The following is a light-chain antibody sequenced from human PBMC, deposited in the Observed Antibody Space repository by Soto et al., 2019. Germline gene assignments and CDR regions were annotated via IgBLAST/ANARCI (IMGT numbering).Light chain of an antibody. Sequence: EIVLTQSPATLSVSPGERAALSCRASQSVSNNLAWYQQKPGQPPRLLIFGASTRATGIPARFSGSGSEAEFALTISSLQSEDFAVYYCHQYHYWWTFGQGTKVEIK. V-gene: IGKV3D-15*01. CDR3: HQYHYWWT. CDR2: GAS. J-gene: IGKJ1*01. CDR1: QSVSNN.